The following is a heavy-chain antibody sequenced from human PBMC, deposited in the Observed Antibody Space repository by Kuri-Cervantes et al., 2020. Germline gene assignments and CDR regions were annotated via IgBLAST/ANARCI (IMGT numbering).Heavy chain of an antibody. V-gene: IGHV4-59*01. Sequence: GSLRLSCSVSGGSMNTYYWSWIRQPPGKGLEWIGYVFYSGSSDYSPSLKSRVTISVDTSKNQFSLKLSSVTAADTAVYYCARESRVDGDLDYWGQGTLVTVSS. CDR3: ARESRVDGDLDY. D-gene: IGHD4-17*01. J-gene: IGHJ4*02. CDR2: VFYSGSS. CDR1: GGSMNTYY.